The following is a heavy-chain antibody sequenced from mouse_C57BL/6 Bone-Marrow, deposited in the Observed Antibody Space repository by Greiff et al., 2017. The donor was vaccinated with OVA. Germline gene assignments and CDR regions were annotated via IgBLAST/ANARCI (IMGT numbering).Heavy chain of an antibody. Sequence: VQLQQPGAELVKPGASVKMSCKASGYTFTSYWITWVKQRPGQGLEWIGDIYPGSGSTNYNEKFKSKATLTVDTSSSPAYMQLSSLTSEDSAVYYCARALITTVVADYWGQGTTLTVSS. J-gene: IGHJ2*01. D-gene: IGHD1-1*01. CDR3: ARALITTVVADY. CDR1: GYTFTSYW. CDR2: IYPGSGST. V-gene: IGHV1-55*01.